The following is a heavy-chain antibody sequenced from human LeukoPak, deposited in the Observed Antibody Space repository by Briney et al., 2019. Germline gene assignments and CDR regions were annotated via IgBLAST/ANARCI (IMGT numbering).Heavy chain of an antibody. CDR2: ISGSGGST. CDR3: AKKVYYYYYIDV. Sequence: PGGSLTLSCAASVLTFSSYAMSGAPNAPGKGLEWLSAISGSGGSTYYADSVKGRFTISRDNSKNTLYLQMNSLRADDTAVYYCAKKVYYYYYIDVWGKGTTVTVSS. CDR1: VLTFSSYA. V-gene: IGHV3-23*01. J-gene: IGHJ6*03.